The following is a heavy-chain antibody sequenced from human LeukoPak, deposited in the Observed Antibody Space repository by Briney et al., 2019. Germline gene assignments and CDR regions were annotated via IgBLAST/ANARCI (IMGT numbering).Heavy chain of an antibody. J-gene: IGHJ6*02. CDR1: GFTFSSYA. D-gene: IGHD2-15*01. CDR3: ARDRPSLGYCSGGSCYSPAGMDV. CDR2: ISGSGGST. Sequence: GASLRLSCAASGFTFSSYAMSWVRQAPGKGLEWVSAISGSGGSTYYADSVKGRFTISRDDSKNTLYLQMNSLRAEDTAVYYCARDRPSLGYCSGGSCYSPAGMDVWGQGTTVTVSS. V-gene: IGHV3-23*01.